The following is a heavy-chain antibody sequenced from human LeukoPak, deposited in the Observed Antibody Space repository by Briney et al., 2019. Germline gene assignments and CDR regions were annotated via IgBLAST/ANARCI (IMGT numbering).Heavy chain of an antibody. CDR2: IYHSGST. CDR3: ARGNVVVPSPTEDFDY. D-gene: IGHD2-2*01. J-gene: IGHJ4*02. Sequence: PSQTLSLTCTVSGGSISDAAYYWSWIRQPPGKGLEWIGYIYHSGSTYYNPSLKSRVTISVDRSKNQFSLKLSSVTAADTAVYYCARGNVVVPSPTEDFDYWGQGTLVTVSS. V-gene: IGHV4-30-2*01. CDR1: GGSISDAAYY.